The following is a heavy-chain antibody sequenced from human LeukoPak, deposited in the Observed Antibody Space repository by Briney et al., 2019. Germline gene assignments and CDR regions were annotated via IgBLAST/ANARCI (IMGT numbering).Heavy chain of an antibody. CDR3: ARGGVGIAARRFDY. J-gene: IGHJ4*02. CDR1: GGSFSGYY. CDR2: INHSGST. D-gene: IGHD6-6*01. V-gene: IGHV4-34*01. Sequence: SETLSLTCAVYGGSFSGYYWSWIRQPPGKGLKWIGEINHSGSTNYNPSLKSRVTISVDTSKNQFSLKLSSVTAADTAVYYCARGGVGIAARRFDYWGQGTLVTVSS.